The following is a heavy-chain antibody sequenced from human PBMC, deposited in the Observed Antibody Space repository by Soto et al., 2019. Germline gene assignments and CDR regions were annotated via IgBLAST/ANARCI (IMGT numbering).Heavy chain of an antibody. CDR1: GFTFSTYT. CDR3: VSDVNYYDSSGYRDY. V-gene: IGHV3-21*01. J-gene: IGHJ4*02. CDR2: ISSTSTYI. Sequence: EVQVVESGGGLVKPGGSLRLSCAASGFTFSTYTMIWVRQAPGMGLEWVSSISSTSTYIYYADSVKGRFTISRDNAKNSLYLQMNSLRAEDTDLYYCVSDVNYYDSSGYRDYWGRGTLVTVSS. D-gene: IGHD3-22*01.